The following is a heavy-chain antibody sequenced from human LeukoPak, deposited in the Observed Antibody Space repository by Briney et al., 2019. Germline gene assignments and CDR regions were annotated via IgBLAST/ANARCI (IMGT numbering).Heavy chain of an antibody. CDR3: ARDLTYYYDSSGYSS. CDR2: ISSSSYI. Sequence: GGSLRLSCAASGFTFSSYSMNWVRQAPGKGLEWVSSISSSSYIYYADSVKGRFTISRDNAKNSLYLQMNSLRAEDTAVYYCARDLTYYYDSSGYSSWGQGTLVTVSP. D-gene: IGHD3-22*01. J-gene: IGHJ5*02. CDR1: GFTFSSYS. V-gene: IGHV3-21*01.